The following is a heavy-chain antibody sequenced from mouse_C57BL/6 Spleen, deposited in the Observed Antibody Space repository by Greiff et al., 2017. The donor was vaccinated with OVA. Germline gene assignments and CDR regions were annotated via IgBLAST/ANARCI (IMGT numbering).Heavy chain of an antibody. J-gene: IGHJ3*01. Sequence: ESGPGLVKPSQSLSLTCSVTGYSITSGYYWNWIRQFPGNKLEWMGYISYDGSNNYNPSLKNRISITRDTSKNQFFLKLNSVTTEDTATYYCAREGLPGGSPAWFAYWGQGTLVTVSA. D-gene: IGHD1-1*01. V-gene: IGHV3-6*01. CDR2: ISYDGSN. CDR1: GYSITSGYY. CDR3: AREGLPGGSPAWFAY.